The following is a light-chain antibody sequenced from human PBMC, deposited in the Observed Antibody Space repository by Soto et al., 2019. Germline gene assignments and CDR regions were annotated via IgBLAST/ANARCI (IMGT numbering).Light chain of an antibody. V-gene: IGKV1-27*01. CDR1: QGISNY. J-gene: IGKJ1*01. Sequence: DIQMTQSPSSLSASVGDRVTITCRASQGISNYLAWYQQKPGKVPKLLIYTASTLQSGVPSRFSGSGSGTDFTLTISRLQPEDVATYYYQKYNGAPQAFGQRTKVEIK. CDR2: TAS. CDR3: QKYNGAPQA.